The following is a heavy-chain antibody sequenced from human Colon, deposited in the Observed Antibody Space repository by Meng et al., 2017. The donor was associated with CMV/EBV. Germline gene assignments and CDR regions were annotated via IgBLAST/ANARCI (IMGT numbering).Heavy chain of an antibody. CDR3: ARRGQV. CDR2: ILRDGVTT. CDR1: EDTFRYYA. V-gene: IGHV3-23*01. Sequence: GSLRLSCVGSEDTFRYYAMDWVRQAPGKGLEWVSAILRDGVTTYYADSVKGRFTISRDNSKNTMYLQMNSLRAEGTAVYFCARRGQVWGQGTLVTVSS. J-gene: IGHJ4*02.